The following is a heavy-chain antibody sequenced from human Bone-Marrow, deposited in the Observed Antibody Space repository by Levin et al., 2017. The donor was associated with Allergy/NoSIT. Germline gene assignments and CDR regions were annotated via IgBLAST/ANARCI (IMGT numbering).Heavy chain of an antibody. V-gene: IGHV3-30-3*01. CDR2: ISYDGSNK. CDR3: ARDVRRSVAGRGCFGY. CDR1: GFTFSSYA. J-gene: IGHJ4*02. Sequence: PGGSLRLSCAASGFTFSSYAMHWVRQAPGKGLEWVAVISYDGSNKYYADSVKGRFTISRDNSKNTLYLQMNSLRAEDTAVYYCARDVRRSVAGRGCFGYWGQGTLVTVSS. D-gene: IGHD6-19*01.